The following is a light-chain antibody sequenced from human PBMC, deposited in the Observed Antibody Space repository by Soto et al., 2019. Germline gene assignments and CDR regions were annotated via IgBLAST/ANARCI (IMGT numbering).Light chain of an antibody. J-gene: IGLJ1*01. CDR1: MRDIGAYNL. V-gene: IGLV2-14*01. Sequence: QSALTQPASVSGSPGQSITISCAGTMRDIGAYNLVSWYQQHPGKAPRLIIYEVTDRPSGVSNRFSGSKSGNTASLTISGLQADDEADYYCQSYDSSLSAYVFGTGTKVTVL. CDR2: EVT. CDR3: QSYDSSLSAYV.